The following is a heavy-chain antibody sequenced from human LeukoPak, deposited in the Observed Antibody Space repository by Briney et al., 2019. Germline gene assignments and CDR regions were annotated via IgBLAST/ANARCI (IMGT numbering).Heavy chain of an antibody. CDR3: AKDKHDFWSGYYPYYFDY. D-gene: IGHD3-3*01. V-gene: IGHV3-30*02. CDR1: GFTFSSYG. J-gene: IGHJ4*02. Sequence: AGGSLRLSCAASGFTFSSYGMHWVRQAPCKGLEWVAFIRYDGSNKYYADSVKGRFTISRDNSKNTLYLQMNSLRAEDTAVYYCAKDKHDFWSGYYPYYFDYWGQGTLVTVSS. CDR2: IRYDGSNK.